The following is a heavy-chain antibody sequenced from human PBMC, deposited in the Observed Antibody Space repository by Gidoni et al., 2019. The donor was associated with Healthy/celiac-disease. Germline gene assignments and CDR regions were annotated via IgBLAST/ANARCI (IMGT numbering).Heavy chain of an antibody. CDR2: INSDGSST. D-gene: IGHD3-22*01. J-gene: IGHJ4*02. CDR1: GFTFSRYW. CDR3: ARGFLDYYDSSGYYSDY. Sequence: EVQLVESGGGLVQPGGSLRLSCAASGFTFSRYWMPWGRPAPGKGLVWVSRINSDGSSTSYADSVKGRFTISRDNAKNTLYLQMNSLRAEDTAVYYCARGFLDYYDSSGYYSDYWGQGTLVTVSS. V-gene: IGHV3-74*01.